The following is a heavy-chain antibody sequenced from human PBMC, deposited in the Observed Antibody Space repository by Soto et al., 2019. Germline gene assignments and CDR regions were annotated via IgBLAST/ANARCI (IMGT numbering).Heavy chain of an antibody. V-gene: IGHV3-23*01. J-gene: IGHJ4*02. CDR3: AKEGGDYYDSLYYFDY. CDR2: ISGSGGST. CDR1: GFTFSSYA. D-gene: IGHD3-22*01. Sequence: QPGGSLRLSCAASGFTFSSYAMSWVRQAPGKGLEWVSAISGSGGSTYYADSVKGRFTISRDNSKNTLYLQMNSLRAEDTAVYYCAKEGGDYYDSLYYFDYWGQGTLVTVSS.